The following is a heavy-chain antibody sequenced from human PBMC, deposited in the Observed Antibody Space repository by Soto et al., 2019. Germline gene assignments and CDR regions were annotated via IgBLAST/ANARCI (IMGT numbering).Heavy chain of an antibody. V-gene: IGHV1-18*01. J-gene: IGHJ4*02. Sequence: EASVKVSCKTSGYTFTSYGFSWVRQAPGQGLEWMGWISAFNGSTSYAQKFQGRVTMTRDTSTSTVYMELSSLRSEDTAVYYCARDRDIVLMVYALNPRYYFDYWGQGTLVTVSS. CDR3: ARDRDIVLMVYALNPRYYFDY. D-gene: IGHD2-8*01. CDR1: GYTFTSYG. CDR2: ISAFNGST.